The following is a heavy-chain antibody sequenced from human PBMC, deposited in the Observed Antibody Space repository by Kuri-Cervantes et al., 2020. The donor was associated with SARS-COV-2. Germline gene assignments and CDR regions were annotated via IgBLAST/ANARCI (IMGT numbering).Heavy chain of an antibody. D-gene: IGHD3-3*01. CDR3: ARGRQVRLRFLEWFFEWFDP. V-gene: IGHV1-2*02. CDR1: GYTFTDCY. CDR2: INPNSGGT. J-gene: IGHJ5*02. Sequence: ASVQVSCKASGYTFTDCYMHWVRQAPGQGLEWMGWINPNSGGTNYAQKFQGRVTMTRDTSISTACMELSRLRSDDTAVYYCARGRQVRLRFLEWFFEWFDPWGQGTLVTVSS.